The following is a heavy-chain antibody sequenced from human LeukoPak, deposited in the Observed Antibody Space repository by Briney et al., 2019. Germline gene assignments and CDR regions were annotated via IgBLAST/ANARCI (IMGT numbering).Heavy chain of an antibody. V-gene: IGHV3-53*01. CDR3: ASGAGTGYYYYGMDV. CDR1: GGSISSYY. CDR2: IYSGGST. D-gene: IGHD6-13*01. J-gene: IGHJ6*02. Sequence: PSETLSLTCTVSGGSISSYYWGWIRQPPGKGLEWVSVIYSGGSTYYADSVKGRFTISRDNSKNTLYLRMNSLRAEDTAVYYCASGAGTGYYYYGMDVWGQGTTVTVSS.